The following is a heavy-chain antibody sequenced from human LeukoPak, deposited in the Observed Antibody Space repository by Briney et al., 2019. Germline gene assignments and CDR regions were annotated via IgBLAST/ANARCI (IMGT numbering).Heavy chain of an antibody. Sequence: GGSLRLSCAASGFTISNYWMTWVRQAPGKGLEWVANIKQDGSEKYYVDSVKGRFTISRDNAKNSLYLQMNSLRAEDTAVYYCARDLYSIGWPGYWGQGTLVTVSS. CDR2: IKQDGSEK. CDR1: GFTISNYW. J-gene: IGHJ4*02. CDR3: ARDLYSIGWPGY. D-gene: IGHD6-19*01. V-gene: IGHV3-7*05.